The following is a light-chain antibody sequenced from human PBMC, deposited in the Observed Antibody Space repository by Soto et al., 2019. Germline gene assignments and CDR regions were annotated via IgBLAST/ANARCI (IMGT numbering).Light chain of an antibody. V-gene: IGKV1-5*03. Sequence: IQMPNSPSTLPASLGDSDTIIGRASKKVNSWLAWYQQKPGKAPKLLIYRASSLESAVPSRFSGSGSGTEFSLTINSLQPDDSATYYCQQHNDYPLTFGGGTKVEIK. CDR1: KKVNSW. CDR2: RAS. CDR3: QQHNDYPLT. J-gene: IGKJ4*01.